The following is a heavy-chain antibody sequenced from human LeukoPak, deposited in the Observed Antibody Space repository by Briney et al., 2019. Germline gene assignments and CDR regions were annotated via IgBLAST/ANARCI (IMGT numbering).Heavy chain of an antibody. J-gene: IGHJ4*02. D-gene: IGHD3-10*01. Sequence: GGSLRLSCAASGFTFSSYAMTWGRQSPGKGLEWVSVIGSGGDTYYSDSVQGRFTISRDNSKNTLYLQMNSLRADDTAAYYCAKYYAARSRSFDSWGQGTLVTVSS. CDR3: AKYYAARSRSFDS. V-gene: IGHV3-23*01. CDR2: IGSGGDT. CDR1: GFTFSSYA.